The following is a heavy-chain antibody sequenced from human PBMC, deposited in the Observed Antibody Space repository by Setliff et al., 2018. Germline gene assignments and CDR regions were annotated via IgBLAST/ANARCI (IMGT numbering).Heavy chain of an antibody. CDR1: GYTFSHSG. V-gene: IGHV1-18*01. D-gene: IGHD2-2*01. CDR3: SRLVRYCSRTTCQTASGAEL. Sequence: ASVKVSCKASGYTFSHSGITCVRQAPGQGLEWMGWISAYTGNTNYAQKLQGRVNMTTDSSTNTAYLELRGLTSDDTAVYYCSRLVRYCSRTTCQTASGAELWGQGTLVTVS. CDR2: ISAYTGNT. J-gene: IGHJ1*01.